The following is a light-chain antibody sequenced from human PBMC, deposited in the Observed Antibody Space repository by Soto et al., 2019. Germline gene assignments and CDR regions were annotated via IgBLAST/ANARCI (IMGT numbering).Light chain of an antibody. Sequence: SYELTQPPSVSVSPGQTASITCSGDKLGDKYACWYQQKPGQSPVLVIYQDSKRPSGIPERFSGSISGNTATLTISGTQAMDEADYYCQAWDSSTYVVFGGGTKPTVL. CDR2: QDS. V-gene: IGLV3-1*01. J-gene: IGLJ2*01. CDR1: KLGDKY. CDR3: QAWDSSTYVV.